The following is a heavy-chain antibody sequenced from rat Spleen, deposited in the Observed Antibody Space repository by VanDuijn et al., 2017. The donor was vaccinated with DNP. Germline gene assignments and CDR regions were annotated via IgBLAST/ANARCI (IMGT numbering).Heavy chain of an antibody. D-gene: IGHD1-4*01. Sequence: EVQLVESGGGLVQPGRSLKLSCAASGFTFSDYDMAWVRQAPTKGLEWVASISPSGSSTYYRDSVKGRFTVSRDNAKNGLYLQMDSLRSEDTATYYCARLGSYYFEYWGQGVMVTVSS. J-gene: IGHJ2*01. CDR2: ISPSGSST. V-gene: IGHV5S13*01. CDR1: GFTFSDYD. CDR3: ARLGSYYFEY.